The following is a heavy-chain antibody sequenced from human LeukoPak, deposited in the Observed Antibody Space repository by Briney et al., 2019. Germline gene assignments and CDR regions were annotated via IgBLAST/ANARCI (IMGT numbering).Heavy chain of an antibody. V-gene: IGHV4-59*01. CDR3: ARVSPMVRGSGYFDY. J-gene: IGHJ4*02. Sequence: SETLSLTCTVSDDSITIYYWSWIRQPPGKGLEWIGYIDHTGSTNYNPSLNSRVTISRDTSKNHFSLELSSATAADTAVYYCARVSPMVRGSGYFDYWGQGTLVTVSS. CDR2: IDHTGST. CDR1: DDSITIYY. D-gene: IGHD3-10*01.